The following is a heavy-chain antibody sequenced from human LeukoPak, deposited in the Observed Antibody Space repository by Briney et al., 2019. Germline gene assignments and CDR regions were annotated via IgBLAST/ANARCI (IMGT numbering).Heavy chain of an antibody. Sequence: GGSLRLSCASSGFTFGSYAMSWVRQAPGKGLEWVSAISGSGGSTYYADSVKGRFTISRDNSKNTLWLQMNSLRAEDTAVYYCAKGGLLDYTITYIDYWGQGTLVTVSS. CDR2: ISGSGGST. J-gene: IGHJ4*02. V-gene: IGHV3-23*01. D-gene: IGHD3-3*01. CDR3: AKGGLLDYTITYIDY. CDR1: GFTFGSYA.